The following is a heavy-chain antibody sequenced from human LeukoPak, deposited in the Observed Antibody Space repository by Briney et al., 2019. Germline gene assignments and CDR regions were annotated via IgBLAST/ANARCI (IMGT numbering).Heavy chain of an antibody. CDR1: GGSISSYY. CDR3: ARGIEWMGATTFDY. CDR2: IYYSGST. D-gene: IGHD1-26*01. Sequence: SETLSLTCTVSGGSISSYYWSWIRQPPGKGLEWIGHIYYSGSTNYNPSLKSRVTISVDTSKNQFSLKLSPVTAADTAVYCCARGIEWMGATTFDYWGQGTLVTVSS. V-gene: IGHV4-59*01. J-gene: IGHJ4*02.